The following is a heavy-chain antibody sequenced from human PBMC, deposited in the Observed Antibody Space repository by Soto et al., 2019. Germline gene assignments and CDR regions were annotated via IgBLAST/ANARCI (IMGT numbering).Heavy chain of an antibody. CDR2: INAGNGNT. Sequence: ASVKVSCKASGYTFTSYAMHWVRQAPGQRLEWMGWINAGNGNTKYSQKFQGRVTITRDTSASTAYMELSSLRSEDTAVYYCARDRARYCTNGVCYYYGMDVWGQGTTVTVSS. V-gene: IGHV1-3*01. CDR1: GYTFTSYA. CDR3: ARDRARYCTNGVCYYYGMDV. J-gene: IGHJ6*02. D-gene: IGHD2-8*01.